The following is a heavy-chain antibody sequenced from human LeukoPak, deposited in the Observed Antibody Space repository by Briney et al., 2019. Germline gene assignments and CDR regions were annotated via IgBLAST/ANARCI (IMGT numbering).Heavy chain of an antibody. CDR2: ISYSGST. V-gene: IGHV4-31*03. J-gene: IGHJ5*02. CDR3: ARGGRLLQSYNWFDP. CDR1: GGSISSGGYY. Sequence: SQTLSLTCTVSGGSISSGGYYWSWIRQHPGKGLEWIGYISYSGSTYYKSSLRSRVTMSVDTSKNQFSLKLSSVTAADTAVYYCARGGRLLQSYNWFDPWDQGTLVTVSS. D-gene: IGHD3-22*01.